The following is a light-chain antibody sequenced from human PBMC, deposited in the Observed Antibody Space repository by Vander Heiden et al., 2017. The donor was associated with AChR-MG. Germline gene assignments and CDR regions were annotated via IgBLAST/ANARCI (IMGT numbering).Light chain of an antibody. J-gene: IGLJ2*01. CDR1: SSDVGGYND. CDR2: EVS. CDR3: SSYTSSSTLVV. V-gene: IGLV2-14*01. Sequence: QSALTQPASVSGSPGQSITISCTGTSSDVGGYNDVSWYQQHPGKAPNRMIYEVSNRPSGVSNRFSGSKSGNTASLTISGLQAEDEADYYCSSYTSSSTLVVFGGGTKLTVL.